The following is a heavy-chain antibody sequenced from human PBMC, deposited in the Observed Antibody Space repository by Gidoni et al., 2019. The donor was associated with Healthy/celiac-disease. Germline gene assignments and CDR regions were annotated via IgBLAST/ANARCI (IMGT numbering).Heavy chain of an antibody. V-gene: IGHV3-64*01. J-gene: IGHJ4*02. CDR3: ARGMVRASTLDY. CDR2: ISSNGGST. CDR1: GFTFSSDA. D-gene: IGHD3-10*01. Sequence: EVQLVESGGGLVQPGGSLRLSCAASGFTFSSDAMHWVRQAPGKGLEYVSAISSNGGSTYYANSVKGRFTISRDNSKNTLYLQMGSLRAEDMAVYYCARGMVRASTLDYWGQGTLVTVSS.